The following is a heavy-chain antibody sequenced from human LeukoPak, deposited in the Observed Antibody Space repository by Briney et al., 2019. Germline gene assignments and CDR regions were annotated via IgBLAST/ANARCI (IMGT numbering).Heavy chain of an antibody. CDR1: GFTFSSYA. D-gene: IGHD3-22*01. Sequence: GGSPRLSCAASGFTFSSYAMHWVRQAPGKGLEWVAVISYDGSNKYYADSVKGRFTISRDNSKNTLYLQMNSLRAEDTAVYYCARDLPSNYYYDSSGYYYWGQGTLVTVSS. CDR3: ARDLPSNYYYDSSGYYY. J-gene: IGHJ4*02. CDR2: ISYDGSNK. V-gene: IGHV3-30*04.